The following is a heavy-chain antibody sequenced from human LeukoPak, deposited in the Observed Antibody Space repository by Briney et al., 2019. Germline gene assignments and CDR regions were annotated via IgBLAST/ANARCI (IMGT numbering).Heavy chain of an antibody. V-gene: IGHV1-69*13. D-gene: IGHD6-6*01. CDR3: ARVRAKQLAPSPQTAFDY. J-gene: IGHJ4*02. CDR2: IIPIFGTA. Sequence: ASVKVSCKASGGTFSSYAISWVRQAPGQGLEWMGGIIPIFGTANYAQKFQGRVTITADESTSTAYMELSSLRSEDTAVYYCARVRAKQLAPSPQTAFDYWGQGTLVTVSS. CDR1: GGTFSSYA.